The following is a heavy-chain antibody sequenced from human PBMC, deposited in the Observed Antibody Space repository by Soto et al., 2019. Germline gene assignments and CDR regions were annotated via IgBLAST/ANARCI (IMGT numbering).Heavy chain of an antibody. CDR3: ARGVTMVRGVIHTPYFDY. CDR2: IYYSGST. Sequence: PSETLSLTCTVSGGSISSGGYYWSWIRQHPGKGLEWIGYIYYSGSTYYNPSLKSRVTISADTSKNQFSLKLSSVTAADTAVYYCARGVTMVRGVIHTPYFDYWGQGTLVTVSS. CDR1: GGSISSGGYY. J-gene: IGHJ4*02. V-gene: IGHV4-31*03. D-gene: IGHD3-10*01.